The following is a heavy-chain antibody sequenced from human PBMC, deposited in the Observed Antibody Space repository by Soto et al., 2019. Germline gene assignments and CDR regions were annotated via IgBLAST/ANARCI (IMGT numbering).Heavy chain of an antibody. CDR3: ARGHFRPTGWFDP. CDR2: IYYSGTT. Sequence: SETLCLTCTVSGGSISTTAYYWGWIRQPPGKGLEWIGNIYYSGTTYYNPSLKSRVTISVDTSKNQFSLKLSSVTAADTAVYYCARGHFRPTGWFDPWGQGTLVTVSS. J-gene: IGHJ5*02. CDR1: GGSISTTAYY. V-gene: IGHV4-31*03. D-gene: IGHD3-3*02.